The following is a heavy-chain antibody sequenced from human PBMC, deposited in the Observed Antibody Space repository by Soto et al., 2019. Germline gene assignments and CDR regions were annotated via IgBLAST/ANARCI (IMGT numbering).Heavy chain of an antibody. J-gene: IGHJ4*02. D-gene: IGHD6-19*01. Sequence: QITLKESGPTVVKPTQTLTLTCSLSGFSLNTGGVGVGWIRQPPGKALEWLAVIYWDDDKSWNPSLRDRLTINRDASDDQVVLTVTNMDPVDTGTYYSERRRGGFGGGWTTPYFDYRGQGTLVTVYS. V-gene: IGHV2-5*02. CDR2: IYWDDDK. CDR1: GFSLNTGGVG. CDR3: ERRRGGFGGGWTTPYFDY.